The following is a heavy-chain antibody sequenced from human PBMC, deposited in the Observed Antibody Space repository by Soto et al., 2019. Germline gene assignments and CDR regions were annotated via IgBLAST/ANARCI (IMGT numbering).Heavy chain of an antibody. Sequence: SESGGGLVQPGGSLPPSWPAPGFTLNYAMTGVRQPPGKDLEWVVSRNGAQSSTPYADSVKGRFTTSKGKFRNTQYLEMHMLRPDDTAVYYCARGGADHYNNGLDVWGQGTTVIVSS. CDR2: RNGAQSST. CDR3: ARGGADHYNNGLDV. D-gene: IGHD1-20*01. J-gene: IGHJ6*02. V-gene: IGHV3-23*05. CDR1: GFTLNYA.